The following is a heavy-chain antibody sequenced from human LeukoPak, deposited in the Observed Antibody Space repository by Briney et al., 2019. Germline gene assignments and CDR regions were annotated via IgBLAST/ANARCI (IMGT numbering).Heavy chain of an antibody. D-gene: IGHD5-18*01. CDR2: IYPLDSDT. CDR3: ARVDTILANFDF. Sequence: GESLKISCNGSGYNFTTYWIGWVRQMPGKGLEWMGIIYPLDSDTRYSPSFQGQVTMSADKSINTAYLQWSSLEASDSAMYYCARVDTILANFDFWGQGTLVTVSS. CDR1: GYNFTTYW. J-gene: IGHJ4*02. V-gene: IGHV5-51*01.